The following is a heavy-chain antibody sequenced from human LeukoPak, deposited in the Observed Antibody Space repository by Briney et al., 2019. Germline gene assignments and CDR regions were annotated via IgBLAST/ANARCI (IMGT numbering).Heavy chain of an antibody. D-gene: IGHD1-14*01. J-gene: IGHJ4*02. Sequence: GGSLRLSCTASGLTFSTSGFNWVCQAPGKGLEWVASIGPTGSDRYHADSIKGRFTISRDNANNFLYLQMNSLRAEDTAVYYCATETNGRHYDYWGQGTLLTVSS. CDR3: ATETNGRHYDY. V-gene: IGHV3-21*06. CDR2: IGPTGSDR. CDR1: GLTFSTSG.